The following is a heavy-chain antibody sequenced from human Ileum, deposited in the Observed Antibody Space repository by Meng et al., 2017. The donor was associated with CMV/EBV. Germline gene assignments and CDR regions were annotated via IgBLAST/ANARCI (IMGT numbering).Heavy chain of an antibody. V-gene: IGHV3-48*02. D-gene: IGHD3-10*02. CDR3: ARDVRGSDYYYGMDV. Sequence: GGSLRLSCAASGFTFSSYSMNWVRQAPGKGLEWVSYISSSSSTIYYADSVKGRFTISRDNAKNSLYLQMNSLRDEDTAVYYCARDVRGSDYYYGMDVWGQGTTVTVSS. J-gene: IGHJ6*02. CDR2: ISSSSSTI. CDR1: GFTFSSYS.